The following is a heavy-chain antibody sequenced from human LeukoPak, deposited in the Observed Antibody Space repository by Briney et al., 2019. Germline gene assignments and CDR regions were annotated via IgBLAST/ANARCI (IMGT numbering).Heavy chain of an antibody. CDR1: GFTFSSYW. CDR2: IKQDGGEK. CDR3: AVDKKQYCSSTSCYLQV. D-gene: IGHD2-2*01. J-gene: IGHJ6*02. V-gene: IGHV3-7*01. Sequence: GGSLRLSCATSGFTFSSYWMSWVRQAPGKGLEWVANIKQDGGEKYYVDSVKGRFTISRDNAKNSLYLQMNSLRAEDTAVYYCAVDKKQYCSSTSCYLQVWGQGTTVTVSS.